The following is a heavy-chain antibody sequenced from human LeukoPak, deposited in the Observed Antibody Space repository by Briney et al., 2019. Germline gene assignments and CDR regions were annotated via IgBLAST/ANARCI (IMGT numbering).Heavy chain of an antibody. Sequence: GGSLRLSCAASGFTFSSYSMNWVRQAPGKGLEWVSSISSSSSYIYYADSVKGRFTISRDNAKNSLYLQMNSLRAEDTAVYYCARDTSSGSYHMDAFDIWGQGTMVTVSS. J-gene: IGHJ3*02. V-gene: IGHV3-21*01. CDR1: GFTFSSYS. CDR3: ARDTSSGSYHMDAFDI. CDR2: ISSSSSYI. D-gene: IGHD1-26*01.